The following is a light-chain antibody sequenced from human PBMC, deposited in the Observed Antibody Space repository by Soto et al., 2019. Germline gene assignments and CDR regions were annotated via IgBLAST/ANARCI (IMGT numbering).Light chain of an antibody. Sequence: DIQMTQSPSSLSASVGDRVTITCRASQSISSYLNWYQQKPGKAPKLLIYAASSLQSGFASRFSGSGTGTDFTLTISSLKPEDFATYYCQLSYSTPRFTFGPGTKVDIK. J-gene: IGKJ3*01. V-gene: IGKV1-39*01. CDR1: QSISSY. CDR2: AAS. CDR3: QLSYSTPRFT.